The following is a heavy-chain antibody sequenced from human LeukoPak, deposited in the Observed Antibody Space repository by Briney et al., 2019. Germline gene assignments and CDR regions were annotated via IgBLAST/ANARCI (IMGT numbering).Heavy chain of an antibody. Sequence: GGSLRLSCAASGFTFSSYTMSWVRQAPGKGLEWVSVIYSGGSTYYADSVKGRFTISRDNSKNTLYLQMNSLRAEDTAVYYCASTLDYGENIDYWGQGTLVTVSS. CDR3: ASTLDYGENIDY. V-gene: IGHV3-53*01. CDR2: IYSGGST. J-gene: IGHJ4*02. D-gene: IGHD4-17*01. CDR1: GFTFSSYT.